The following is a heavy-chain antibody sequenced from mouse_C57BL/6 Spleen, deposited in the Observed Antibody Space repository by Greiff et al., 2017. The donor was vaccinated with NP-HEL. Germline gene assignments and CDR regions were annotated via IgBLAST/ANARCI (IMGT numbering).Heavy chain of an antibody. CDR2: IRNKANGYTT. D-gene: IGHD1-1*01. CDR1: GFTFTDYY. CDR3: ARSYYGSSHTYAMDY. J-gene: IGHJ4*01. V-gene: IGHV7-3*01. Sequence: EVMLVESGGGLVQPGGSLSLSCAASGFTFTDYYMSWVRQPPGKALEWLGFIRNKANGYTTEYSASVKGRFTISRDNSQSILYLQMNALRAEDSATYYCARSYYGSSHTYAMDYWGQRTSVTVSS.